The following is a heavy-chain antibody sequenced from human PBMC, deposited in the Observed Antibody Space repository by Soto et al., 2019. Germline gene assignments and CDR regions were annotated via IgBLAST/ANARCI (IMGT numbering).Heavy chain of an antibody. D-gene: IGHD6-6*01. J-gene: IGHJ4*02. Sequence: QVQLVQSGAEVKKPGSSVKVSCKASGGTFSSYTISWVRQAPGQGLEWMGRIIPILGIANYAQKFQGRVTITADKSTSTAYMELSSLRSEDTAVYYCARDGPRGSRSSVRAPRTDYWGQGTLVTVSS. CDR1: GGTFSSYT. CDR3: ARDGPRGSRSSVRAPRTDY. CDR2: IIPILGIA. V-gene: IGHV1-69*08.